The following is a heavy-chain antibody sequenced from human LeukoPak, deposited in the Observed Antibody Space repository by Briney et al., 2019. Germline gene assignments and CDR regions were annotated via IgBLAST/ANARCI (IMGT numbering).Heavy chain of an antibody. Sequence: ASVKVSCKASGYTFSRYNINWVRQAPGQGLEWMGWINTNTGNPAYAQGFTGRFVFSLDTSVNTAYLQISSLKAEDTAVYYCARTGSIAACRGEVWPNWFDPWGQGTLVTVSS. CDR1: GYTFSRYN. CDR2: INTNTGNP. D-gene: IGHD6-6*01. CDR3: ARTGSIAACRGEVWPNWFDP. J-gene: IGHJ5*02. V-gene: IGHV7-4-1*02.